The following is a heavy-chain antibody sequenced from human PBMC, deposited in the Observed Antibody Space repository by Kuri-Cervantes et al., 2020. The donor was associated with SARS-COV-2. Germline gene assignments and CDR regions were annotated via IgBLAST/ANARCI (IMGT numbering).Heavy chain of an antibody. Sequence: SCAVSELTFSSYWMSWVRQAPGKGLVWVANIKQDGSEKYYVDSVKGRFTISRDNAKNSTYLQMNSLRAEDTAVYYCASALTGDFTYYYYYMDVWDKGTTVTVSS. CDR3: ASALTGDFTYYYYYMDV. V-gene: IGHV3-7*01. J-gene: IGHJ6*03. CDR2: IKQDGSEK. CDR1: ELTFSSYW. D-gene: IGHD7-27*01.